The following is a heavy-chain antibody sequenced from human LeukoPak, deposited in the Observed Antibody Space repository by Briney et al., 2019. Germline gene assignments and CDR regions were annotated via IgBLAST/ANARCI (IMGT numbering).Heavy chain of an antibody. CDR2: INTNTGNP. D-gene: IGHD3-3*01. V-gene: IGHV7-4-1*02. Sequence: GASVKVSCKASGYTFISYAMNWVRQAPGQGLEWMGWINTNTGNPTYAQGFTERFVFSLDTSASTAYLQISSLKAGDTAVYYCARCTVEWLLDYYYGMDVWGQGTTVTVSS. CDR1: GYTFISYA. J-gene: IGHJ6*02. CDR3: ARCTVEWLLDYYYGMDV.